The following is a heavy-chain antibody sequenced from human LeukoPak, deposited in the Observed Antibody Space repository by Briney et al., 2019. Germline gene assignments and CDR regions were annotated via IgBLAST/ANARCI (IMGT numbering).Heavy chain of an antibody. D-gene: IGHD5-12*01. CDR2: INPNSGGT. CDR1: GYTFTGYY. V-gene: IGHV1-2*02. J-gene: IGHJ4*02. Sequence: GASVKVSCKASGYTFTGYYMHWVRQAPGQGLEWMGWINPNSGGTNYAQKFQGRVTMTRDTSISTAYMELSRLRSDDTAVYYCARGPHDVDIVATISLGYDYWGQGTLVTVSS. CDR3: ARGPHDVDIVATISLGYDY.